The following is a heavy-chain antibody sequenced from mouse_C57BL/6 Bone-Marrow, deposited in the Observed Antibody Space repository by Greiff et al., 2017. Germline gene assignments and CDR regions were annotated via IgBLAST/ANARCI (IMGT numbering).Heavy chain of an antibody. CDR1: GYSITSDY. J-gene: IGHJ4*01. V-gene: IGHV3-8*01. Sequence: EVQGVESGPGLAKPSQTLSLTCPVTGYSITSDYWNWIRKFPGNKLEYMGYISYSGSTNYNPSLKSRISITRDTSNKQYYLQLKSVTTEDTASYDSARGTDYARDYWGQGTSVTVSS. CDR2: ISYSGST. CDR3: ARGTDYARDY.